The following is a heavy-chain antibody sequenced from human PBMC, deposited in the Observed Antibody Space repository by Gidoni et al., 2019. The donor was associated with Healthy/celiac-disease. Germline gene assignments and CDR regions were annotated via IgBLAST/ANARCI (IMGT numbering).Heavy chain of an antibody. CDR2: IYTSGRT. J-gene: IGHJ3*02. V-gene: IGHV4-61*02. CDR1: GGSISSGSYY. D-gene: IGHD3-3*01. CDR3: ARDLNYDFWSGYGAFDI. Sequence: QVQLQESGPGLVKPSQTLSLTCTVSGGSISSGSYYWSWIRQPAGKGLEWIGRIYTSGRTNYNPSLKSRVTISVDTSKNQFSLKLSSVTAADTAVYYCARDLNYDFWSGYGAFDIWGQGTMVTVSS.